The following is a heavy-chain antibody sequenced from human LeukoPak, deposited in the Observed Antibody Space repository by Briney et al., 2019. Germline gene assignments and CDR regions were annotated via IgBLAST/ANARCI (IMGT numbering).Heavy chain of an antibody. CDR3: ARYYDIVTGYFPAGIDY. J-gene: IGHJ4*02. CDR2: IYYSGST. D-gene: IGHD3-9*01. Sequence: SETLSLTCTVSGVSMSNYYWGWIRQPPGKGLEWIGSIYYSGSTYYNPSLKSRVTISVDTSKNQFSLKMSSVTAADTAVYYCARYYDIVTGYFPAGIDYWGQGTLVTVSS. V-gene: IGHV4-39*01. CDR1: GVSMSNYY.